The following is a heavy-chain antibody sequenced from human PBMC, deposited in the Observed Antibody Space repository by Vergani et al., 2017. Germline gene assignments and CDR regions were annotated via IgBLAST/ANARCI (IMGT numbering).Heavy chain of an antibody. J-gene: IGHJ4*02. CDR3: ARVSDGSGEWDY. CDR2: IWYDGSNK. D-gene: IGHD3-10*01. CDR1: GFTFSSYG. Sequence: QVQLVESGGGVVKPGRSLRLSCAASGFTFSSYGMHWVRQAPGKGLEWVAVIWYDGSNKYYADSVKGRFTISRDNSKNTLYLQMNSLRAEDTAVYYCARVSDGSGEWDYWGQGTLVTGSS. V-gene: IGHV3-33*01.